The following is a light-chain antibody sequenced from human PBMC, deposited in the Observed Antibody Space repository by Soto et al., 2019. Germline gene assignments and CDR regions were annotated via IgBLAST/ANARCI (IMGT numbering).Light chain of an antibody. J-gene: IGKJ1*01. CDR1: QSISSS. V-gene: IGKV3-11*01. CDR3: QQRSEWPRT. Sequence: EIVLTQSPATLSLSPGERATLSCRASQSISSSLAWYQQKPGQAPRLLIYDASSRATGFPARFSGSGSGTVFTLTIGSLEPEDFAVYYCQQRSEWPRTFGQGTKVDIK. CDR2: DAS.